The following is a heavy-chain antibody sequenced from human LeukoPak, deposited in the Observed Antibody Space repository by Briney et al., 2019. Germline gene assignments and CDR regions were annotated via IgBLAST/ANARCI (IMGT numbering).Heavy chain of an antibody. D-gene: IGHD3-10*01. J-gene: IGHJ4*02. V-gene: IGHV3-23*01. CDR1: GFTFSSYA. CDR3: AKRFGEFLKLGIDY. CDR2: ISGSGGST. Sequence: PGGSLRLSCAASGFTFSSYAMSWVRQAPGKGLEWVSAISGSGGSTYYADSVKGRFTISRDNSKNTLYLQMNSLRAEDTAVYYCAKRFGEFLKLGIDYWGQGTLVTVSS.